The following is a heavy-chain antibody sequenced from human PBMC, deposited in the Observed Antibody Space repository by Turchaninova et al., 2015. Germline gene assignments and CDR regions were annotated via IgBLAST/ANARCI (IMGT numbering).Heavy chain of an antibody. CDR2: VSGSGLTT. CDR1: GFTLSSYA. D-gene: IGHD2-2*01. CDR3: AKASGKFCSSTSCFFTN. J-gene: IGHJ4*02. V-gene: IGHV3-23*01. Sequence: GGYLRLSCAASGFTLSSYAMTWVRQGPAKGLEWVLTVSGSGLTTHHAESIRGRFTFSRDDSKSTLYLQISRLRAEDSAVYYCAKASGKFCSSTSCFFTNWGQGTLVTVSS.